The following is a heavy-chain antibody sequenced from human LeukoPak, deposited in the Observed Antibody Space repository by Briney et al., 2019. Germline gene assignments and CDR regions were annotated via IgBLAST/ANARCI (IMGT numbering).Heavy chain of an antibody. Sequence: SETLSLTCTVSGGSISSYYWSWIRQPPGKGLEWIGYISYSGTTNYNPSLKSRVSMSVDTSQNQISLKLTSVVAADTAVYYCARGIGWYHYWGQGTLVTVSS. CDR1: GGSISSYY. D-gene: IGHD6-19*01. CDR2: ISYSGTT. V-gene: IGHV4-59*01. CDR3: ARGIGWYHY. J-gene: IGHJ4*02.